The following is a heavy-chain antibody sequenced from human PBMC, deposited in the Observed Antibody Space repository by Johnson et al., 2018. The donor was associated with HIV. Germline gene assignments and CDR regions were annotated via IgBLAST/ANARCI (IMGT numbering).Heavy chain of an antibody. D-gene: IGHD1-26*01. CDR2: INQDGTEK. J-gene: IGHJ3*01. CDR1: GFSFSSYA. Sequence: VQLVESGGGVVQAGRSLRLSCAASGFSFSSYALHWVRRAPGKGLEWVANINQDGTEKHYVDFVKGRFTISRDNSKNSLFLQVNSLRAEDTAVYYCARDVVSDGSYPPDAFDVWGPGTMVTVSS. V-gene: IGHV3-7*03. CDR3: ARDVVSDGSYPPDAFDV.